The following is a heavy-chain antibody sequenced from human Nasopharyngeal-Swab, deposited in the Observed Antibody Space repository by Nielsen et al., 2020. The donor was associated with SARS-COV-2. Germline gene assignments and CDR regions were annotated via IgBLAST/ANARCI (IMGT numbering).Heavy chain of an antibody. Sequence: ASVKVSCKASGYTFTSYGISWVRQAPGHGLEWMGWISADNGNTNYAQKFQGRVTMTTNTPTSTAYIELRSLRSDDPAVYYCVRDDSSGADYWGQGTLVTVSS. V-gene: IGHV1-18*01. J-gene: IGHJ4*02. CDR1: GYTFTSYG. CDR2: ISADNGNT. CDR3: VRDDSSGADY. D-gene: IGHD3-22*01.